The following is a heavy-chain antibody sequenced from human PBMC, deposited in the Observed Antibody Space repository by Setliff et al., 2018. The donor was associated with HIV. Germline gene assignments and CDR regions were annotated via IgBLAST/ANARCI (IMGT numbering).Heavy chain of an antibody. V-gene: IGHV2-70*12. CDR3: AQIRADSYGYGALGF. J-gene: IGHJ4*02. D-gene: IGHD5-18*01. Sequence: SGPTLVNPPQTLTLTCTFSGFSVSTSGVGVGWIRQPPGKALEWLALIDWDDDKYYSTSLKTRLTISKDTSKNQVVLTMTNMDPVDTATYYSAQIRADSYGYGALGFWGQGTLVTVSS. CDR1: GFSVSTSGVG. CDR2: IDWDDDK.